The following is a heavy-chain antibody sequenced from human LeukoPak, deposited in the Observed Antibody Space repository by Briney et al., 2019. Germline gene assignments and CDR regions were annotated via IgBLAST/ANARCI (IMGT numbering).Heavy chain of an antibody. J-gene: IGHJ4*02. CDR2: MNPNSGNT. Sequence: GASVKVSCKASGYTFTSYDINWVRQATGQGLEWMGWMNPNSGNTGYAQKFQGRFTITMNTSISTAYMELSRLRSDDTAVYYCARVWAYYYDSSGYFRDADYFDYWGQGTLVTVSS. CDR3: ARVWAYYYDSSGYFRDADYFDY. V-gene: IGHV1-8*01. CDR1: GYTFTSYD. D-gene: IGHD3-22*01.